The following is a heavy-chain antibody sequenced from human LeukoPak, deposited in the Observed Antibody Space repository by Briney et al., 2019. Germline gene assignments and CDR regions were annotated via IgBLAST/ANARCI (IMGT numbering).Heavy chain of an antibody. CDR3: ARVIAARAFWYFDL. CDR2: ISVYNGNT. J-gene: IGHJ2*01. V-gene: IGHV1-18*01. CDR1: GYTFTSYG. Sequence: ASVKVSCKASGYTFTSYGISWVRQAPGQGLEWMGWISVYNGNTNYAQKFQGRVTMTTDTSTSTAYMELRSLRSDDTAVYYCARVIAARAFWYFDLWGRGTLVTVSS. D-gene: IGHD6-6*01.